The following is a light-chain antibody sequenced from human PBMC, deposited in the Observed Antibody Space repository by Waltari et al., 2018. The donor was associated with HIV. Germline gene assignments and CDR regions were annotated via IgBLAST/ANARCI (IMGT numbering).Light chain of an antibody. V-gene: IGLV2-14*03. CDR2: EVT. J-gene: IGLJ1*01. Sequence: QSALTQPASVSGSPGQSIPISCTGTSSDVGGYNSVSWYQQHPGRAPKVLISEVTNRTSGVSDRFSGSKSGNTASLTISGLLAEDDGDYYCCSYSRSASYVFGTGTKVTVL. CDR3: CSYSRSASYV. CDR1: SSDVGGYNS.